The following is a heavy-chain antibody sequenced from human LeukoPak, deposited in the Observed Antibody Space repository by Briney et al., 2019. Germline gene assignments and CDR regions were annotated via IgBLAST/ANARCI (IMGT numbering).Heavy chain of an antibody. V-gene: IGHV4-61*01. J-gene: IGHJ4*02. D-gene: IGHD6-13*01. Sequence: SETLSLTCTVSGYSISSGYYWGWIRQPPGKGLEWIGYIYYSGSTNYNPSLKSRVTISVDTSKNQFSLKLSSVTAADTAVYYCARSYSRPPFDYWGQGTLVTVSS. CDR1: GYSISSGYY. CDR3: ARSYSRPPFDY. CDR2: IYYSGST.